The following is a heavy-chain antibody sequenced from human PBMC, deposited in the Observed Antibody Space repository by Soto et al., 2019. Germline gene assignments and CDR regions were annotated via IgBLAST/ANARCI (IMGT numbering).Heavy chain of an antibody. CDR1: GGSISSYY. V-gene: IGHV4-59*01. D-gene: IGHD5-12*01. Sequence: SETLSLTCTVSGGSISSYYWSWIRQPPGKGLEWIGYIYYSGSTNYNPSLKSRVTISVDTSKNQFSLKLSSVTAADTAVYYCARSVWDIVPVYYYYLAVWGKGTTVPVSS. J-gene: IGHJ6*03. CDR2: IYYSGST. CDR3: ARSVWDIVPVYYYYLAV.